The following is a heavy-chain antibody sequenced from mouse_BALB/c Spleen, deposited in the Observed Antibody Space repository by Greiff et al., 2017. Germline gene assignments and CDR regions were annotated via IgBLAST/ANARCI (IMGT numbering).Heavy chain of an antibody. V-gene: IGHV1-87*01. CDR2: IYPGDGDT. D-gene: IGHD2-4*01. J-gene: IGHJ4*01. Sequence: QVQLQQSGAELARPGASVKLSCKASGYTFTSYWMQWVKQRPGQGLEWIGAIYPGDGDTRYTQKFKGKATLTADKSSSTAYMQLSSLASEDSAVYYCARKWDYGAMDYWGQGTSVTVSS. CDR1: GYTFTSYW. CDR3: ARKWDYGAMDY.